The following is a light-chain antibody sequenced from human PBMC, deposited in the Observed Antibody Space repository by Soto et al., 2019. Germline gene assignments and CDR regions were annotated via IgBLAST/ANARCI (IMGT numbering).Light chain of an antibody. Sequence: QSLLTQPPSASGTPGQRVTISCSGSSSNIGRTSVYWYQHLPGTAPKLLIYTNSQRPSGVPDRFSGSKSGTSASLAISGLRSEDEADYYCAAWDDSLSGVVFGGGTKLTVL. V-gene: IGLV1-47*02. CDR1: SSNIGRTS. CDR3: AAWDDSLSGVV. CDR2: TNS. J-gene: IGLJ2*01.